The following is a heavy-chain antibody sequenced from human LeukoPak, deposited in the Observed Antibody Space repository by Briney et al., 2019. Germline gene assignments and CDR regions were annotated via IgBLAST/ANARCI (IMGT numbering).Heavy chain of an antibody. CDR3: AKVVSSGWYGYAFDI. D-gene: IGHD6-19*01. Sequence: PGGSLRLSCAASGFTFSSYAMSWVRQAPRKGLEWVSAISGSGGSTYYADSMKGRFTISRDNSKNTLYLQMNSLRAEDTAVYYCAKVVSSGWYGYAFDIWGQGTMVTVSS. CDR1: GFTFSSYA. CDR2: ISGSGGST. V-gene: IGHV3-23*01. J-gene: IGHJ3*02.